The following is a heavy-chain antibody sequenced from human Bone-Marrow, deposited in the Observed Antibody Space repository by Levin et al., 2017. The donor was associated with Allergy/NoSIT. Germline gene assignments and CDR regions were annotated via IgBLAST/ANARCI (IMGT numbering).Heavy chain of an antibody. CDR3: ARDVGSSSWYVDY. Sequence: GGSLRLSCAASGFSFDDYAMHWVRQPPGKGLEWISSISWNSDDIGNADSVKGRFTISRDNAKNSLYLQMNSLRPEDTAVYFCARDVGSSSWYVDYWGQGTVVIVSS. V-gene: IGHV3-9*01. J-gene: IGHJ4*02. D-gene: IGHD6-13*01. CDR1: GFSFDDYA. CDR2: ISWNSDDI.